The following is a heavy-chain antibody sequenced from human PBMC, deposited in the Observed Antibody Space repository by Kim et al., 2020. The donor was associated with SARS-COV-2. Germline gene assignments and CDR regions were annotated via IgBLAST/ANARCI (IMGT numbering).Heavy chain of an antibody. V-gene: IGHV3-13*04. CDR2: IGTAGDT. J-gene: IGHJ6*02. CDR1: GFTFSSYD. CDR3: ARVAIYGDYGYYGMDV. D-gene: IGHD4-17*01. Sequence: GGSLRLSCAASGFTFSSYDMHWVRQATGKGLEWVSAIGTAGDTYYPGSVKGRFTISRENAKNSLYLQMNSLRAGDTAVYYCARVAIYGDYGYYGMDVWGQGTTVTVSS.